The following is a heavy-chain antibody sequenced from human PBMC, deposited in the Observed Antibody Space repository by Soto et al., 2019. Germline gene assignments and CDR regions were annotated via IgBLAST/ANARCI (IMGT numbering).Heavy chain of an antibody. CDR2: ISYDGSNN. D-gene: IGHD2-15*01. J-gene: IGHJ5*02. CDR1: RFTSSSDG. V-gene: IGHV3-30*03. Sequence: GPIKSSSAGSRFTSSSDGMHLVGPAPGKVREWVAVISYDGSNNYYADSVTGGFSISRDDSRDTLFLQMNSLTADDTDGYYWATATPNGGPCNPFDTWGQVALVT. CDR3: ATATPNGGPCNPFDT.